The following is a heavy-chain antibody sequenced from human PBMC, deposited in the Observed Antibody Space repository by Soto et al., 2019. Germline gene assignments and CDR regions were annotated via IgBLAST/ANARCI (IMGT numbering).Heavy chain of an antibody. V-gene: IGHV4-39*01. CDR1: GGSIITTSHY. CDR3: ARGPSAGSIPYNWFAP. D-gene: IGHD6-13*01. J-gene: IGHJ5*02. Sequence: SETLSLTCTVSGGSIITTSHYWGWIRQPPGKGLEWIGTIYYGGTTYYSPSLKSRVTISVDTSKNQFSLKLTSVTAADTAVYYCARGPSAGSIPYNWFAPWGRGSLVTVSS. CDR2: IYYGGTT.